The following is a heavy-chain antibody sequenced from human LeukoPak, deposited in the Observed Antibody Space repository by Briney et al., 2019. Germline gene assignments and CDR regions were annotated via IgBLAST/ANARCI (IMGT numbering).Heavy chain of an antibody. CDR2: IKSKTDGGTT. CDR3: TTWSGIAAVNY. D-gene: IGHD6-13*01. V-gene: IGHV3-15*01. J-gene: IGHJ4*02. Sequence: GGSLRLSCAASGFTFSNAWMSWVRQAPGKGLGWVGRIKSKTDGGTTDYAAPVKGRFTISRDDSKNTLYLQMNSLKTEDTAVYYCTTWSGIAAVNYWGQGTLVTVSS. CDR1: GFTFSNAW.